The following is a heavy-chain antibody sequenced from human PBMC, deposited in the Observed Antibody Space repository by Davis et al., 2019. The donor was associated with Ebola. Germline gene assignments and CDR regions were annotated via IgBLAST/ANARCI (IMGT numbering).Heavy chain of an antibody. CDR1: GFTFRDYS. J-gene: IGHJ4*02. Sequence: GESLKISCATSGFTFRDYSMNWVRQAPGKGLEWISYISGSGYTIYYADSVKGRFTISRDNAKISLNLQLNNLRDDDTAVYYCARGSHFGSGTSVYWGQGTLVTVSS. V-gene: IGHV3-48*02. D-gene: IGHD3-10*01. CDR2: ISGSGYTI. CDR3: ARGSHFGSGTSVY.